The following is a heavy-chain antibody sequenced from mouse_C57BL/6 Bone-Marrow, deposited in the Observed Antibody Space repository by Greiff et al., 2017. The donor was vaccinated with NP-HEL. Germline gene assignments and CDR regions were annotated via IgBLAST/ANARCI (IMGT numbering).Heavy chain of an antibody. Sequence: EVQLQQSGPVLVKPGASVKMSCKASGYTFTDYYMNWVKQSHGKSLEWIGVLNPYNGGTSYNQKFKGKATLTVDKSSSTAYMELNSLTSEDSAVYYCARSFRENAMDYWGQGTSVTVSS. CDR3: ARSFRENAMDY. CDR2: LNPYNGGT. CDR1: GYTFTDYY. J-gene: IGHJ4*01. V-gene: IGHV1-19*01.